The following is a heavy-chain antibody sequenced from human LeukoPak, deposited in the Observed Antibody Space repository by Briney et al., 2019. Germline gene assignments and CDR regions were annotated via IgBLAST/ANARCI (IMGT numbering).Heavy chain of an antibody. CDR1: GFTFSSYA. CDR3: VRAPLTLIKGSYDM. V-gene: IGHV3-23*01. D-gene: IGHD3-10*01. Sequence: GGSLRLSCEASGFTFSSYAMTWVRQAAGKGLEWVSSIRINGGATYYAESVKGRFTISRDDSGNTLFLRMKSLRAEDTALYYCVRAPLTLIKGSYDMWGQGTMVVVSS. CDR2: IRINGGAT. J-gene: IGHJ3*02.